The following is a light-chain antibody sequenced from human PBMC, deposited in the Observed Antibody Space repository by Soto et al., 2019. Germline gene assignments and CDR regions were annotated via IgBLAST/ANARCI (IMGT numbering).Light chain of an antibody. CDR1: QSVSSSY. CDR2: GAS. V-gene: IGKV3-20*01. Sequence: EIVLTQSPGTLPLSPGERATLSCRASQSVSSSYLAWYQHKPGQAPRLLIYGASSRATGIPDRFSGSGSGTEFTLTISRLEPEDFAVYYCQQYGSSPPTFRGGTKVEIK. J-gene: IGKJ4*01. CDR3: QQYGSSPPT.